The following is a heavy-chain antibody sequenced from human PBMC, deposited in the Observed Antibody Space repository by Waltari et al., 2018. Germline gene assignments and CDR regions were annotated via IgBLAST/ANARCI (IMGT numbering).Heavy chain of an antibody. V-gene: IGHV3-53*01. CDR2: LYSAGAT. J-gene: IGHJ3*01. D-gene: IGHD3-3*01. Sequence: EIELVESGGGLSPSGGSLKLSCAASGFSVSSSLLTWVRRARGKGLECVAILYSAGATYYSQSVRGRFLIARDNSKNILYLQMDDLTAEDTAVYYCAKDVVGYTWDEGVDTIDVWGQGAEVVVSS. CDR3: AKDVVGYTWDEGVDTIDV. CDR1: GFSVSSSL.